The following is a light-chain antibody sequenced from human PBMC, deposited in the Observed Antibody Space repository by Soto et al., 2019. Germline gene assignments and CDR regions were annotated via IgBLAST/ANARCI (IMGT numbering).Light chain of an antibody. J-gene: IGKJ2*01. CDR1: QSLAYSDGNTY. CDR2: KVS. V-gene: IGKV2-30*01. Sequence: DVVMTQSPLSLPVTLGQPASISCRSSQSLAYSDGNTYLNWFQQRPGQSPRRLIYKVSNRDSGVPDRFSGSASGTDFTLKFSRVEAEDVGVYYCMQGTHWPPYTFGQGTKLEIK. CDR3: MQGTHWPPYT.